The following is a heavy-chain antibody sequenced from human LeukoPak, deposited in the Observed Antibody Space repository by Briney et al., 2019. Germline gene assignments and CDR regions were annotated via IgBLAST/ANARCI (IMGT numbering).Heavy chain of an antibody. Sequence: SGGSLRLSCAASGFTFTTYWMTWVRQAPGKGLEWVANIKQDGSDKYYMDSVKGRFTISRDNANNALYLQMNSLRDEDTAVYYCARVAAAVPDYWGQGTLVTVSS. CDR3: ARVAAAVPDY. J-gene: IGHJ4*02. D-gene: IGHD6-13*01. CDR2: IKQDGSDK. V-gene: IGHV3-7*04. CDR1: GFTFTTYW.